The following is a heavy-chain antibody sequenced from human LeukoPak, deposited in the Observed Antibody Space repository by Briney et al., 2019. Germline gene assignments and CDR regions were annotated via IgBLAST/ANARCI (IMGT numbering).Heavy chain of an antibody. D-gene: IGHD6-6*01. CDR1: GFTFSRYG. V-gene: IGHV3-30*02. CDR3: AKAVVETWYFQH. Sequence: GSPRLSCAASGFTFSRYGMQRVRQAPGKGLEWVEVIWCGGSNKYYAHSGKGRFSISTDNSKNTLYLQMKSLRAEDMAVYDCAKAVVETWYFQHWGQGTLVTVSS. CDR2: IWCGGSNK. J-gene: IGHJ1*01.